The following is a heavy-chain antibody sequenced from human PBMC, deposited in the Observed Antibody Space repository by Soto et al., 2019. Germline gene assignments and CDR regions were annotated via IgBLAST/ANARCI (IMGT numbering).Heavy chain of an antibody. D-gene: IGHD1-26*01. Sequence: VVSLRLSCSSSVFVFITYNINVFRQAPGKGLEWVSSINGRGNYIYYADSVKGRFTISRDNAKNSLYLQMNSLRGEDTAVYYCAREDGIVGEHSDFEYWGKATLVNVS. CDR2: INGRGNYI. J-gene: IGHJ4*02. V-gene: IGHV3-21*01. CDR1: VFVFITYN. CDR3: AREDGIVGEHSDFEY.